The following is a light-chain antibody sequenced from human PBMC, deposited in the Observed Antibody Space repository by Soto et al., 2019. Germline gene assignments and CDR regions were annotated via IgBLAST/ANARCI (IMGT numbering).Light chain of an antibody. CDR1: QSVSSSY. Sequence: EIVLTQSPGTLSLSPGERATLSCRASQSVSSSYLAWYQQKPGQAPRLLIYGASSWATGIPDRFSGSGSGTAFTLTISRLEPEDLAVYYCQQYGSSPPYTFGQGTKLEIK. CDR2: GAS. J-gene: IGKJ2*01. V-gene: IGKV3-20*01. CDR3: QQYGSSPPYT.